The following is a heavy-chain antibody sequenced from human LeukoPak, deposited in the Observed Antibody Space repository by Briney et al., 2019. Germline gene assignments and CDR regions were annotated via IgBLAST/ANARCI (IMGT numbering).Heavy chain of an antibody. D-gene: IGHD6-13*01. Sequence: SETLSLTCTVSGGSISSYYWSWIRQPPGKGLEWIGYIYYSGSTNYNPSLKSRVTISVDTPKNQFSLKLSSVTAADTAVYYCASQYSSSSVDYWGQGTLVTVSS. CDR2: IYYSGST. J-gene: IGHJ4*02. V-gene: IGHV4-59*01. CDR3: ASQYSSSSVDY. CDR1: GGSISSYY.